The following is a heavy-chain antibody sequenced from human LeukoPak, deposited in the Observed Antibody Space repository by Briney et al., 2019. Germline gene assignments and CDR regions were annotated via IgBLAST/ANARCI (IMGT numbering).Heavy chain of an antibody. CDR3: ARVRGYYFDY. CDR1: GFTFSDYY. J-gene: IGHJ4*02. V-gene: IGHV3-74*01. CDR2: INGDGSRT. Sequence: GGSLRLSCAASGFTFSDYYMHWVRQAPGKGLLWISHINGDGSRTGYADSVKGRFTISRDNSKNTLYLQMNRLRAEDTAVYYCARVRGYYFDYWGQGTLVTVSS.